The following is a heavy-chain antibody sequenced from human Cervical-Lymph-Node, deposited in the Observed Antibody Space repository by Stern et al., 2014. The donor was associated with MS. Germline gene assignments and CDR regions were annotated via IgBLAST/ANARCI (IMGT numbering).Heavy chain of an antibody. Sequence: VQLVQSGAEVKKPGESLKISCKGSGYNFTTYWIAWVRQMPGRGLEWMGLIYPGDSQTRSSPSFQGHVTMSADTSISPAYLQWSSLKASDTAIYYCARPSNSGLFLHHWGQGTLVTVSS. V-gene: IGHV5-51*01. CDR2: IYPGDSQT. D-gene: IGHD6-19*01. CDR3: ARPSNSGLFLHH. CDR1: GYNFTTYW. J-gene: IGHJ1*01.